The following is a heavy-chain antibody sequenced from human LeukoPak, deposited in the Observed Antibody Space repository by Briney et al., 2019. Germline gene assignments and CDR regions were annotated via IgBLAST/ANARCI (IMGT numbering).Heavy chain of an antibody. J-gene: IGHJ4*02. CDR1: GFTFSSYW. CDR3: TRVTYYYDSSGYPPDY. Sequence: PGGSLRLSCAASGFTFSSYWMHWVRQAPGKGLVWVSRINSDGSSTSYADSVKGRFTISRDNAKNTLYLQMNSLRAEDTAVYYCTRVTYYYDSSGYPPDYWGQGTLVTVSS. V-gene: IGHV3-74*01. CDR2: INSDGSST. D-gene: IGHD3-22*01.